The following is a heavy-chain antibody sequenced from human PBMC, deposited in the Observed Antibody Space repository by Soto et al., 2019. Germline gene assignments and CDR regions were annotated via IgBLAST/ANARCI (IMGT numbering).Heavy chain of an antibody. V-gene: IGHV3-48*02. CDR2: ISSSSSTI. D-gene: IGHD2-15*01. Sequence: GGSLRLSCPASGVTFSSYSMNWVRQAPGKGREWVSYISSSSSTIYYADSVKGRFTISRDNAKNSLYLQMNSLRDEDTAVYYCARDCCEGNWFDPWGQGTLVTVSS. CDR1: GVTFSSYS. CDR3: ARDCCEGNWFDP. J-gene: IGHJ5*02.